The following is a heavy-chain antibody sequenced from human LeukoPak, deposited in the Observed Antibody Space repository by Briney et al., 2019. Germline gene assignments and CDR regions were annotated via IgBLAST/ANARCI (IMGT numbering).Heavy chain of an antibody. CDR1: GLTFSSYS. Sequence: GGSLRLSCAASGLTFSSYSMNWVRQAPGKGLEWVSSISSSSSYIYYADSVKGRFTISRDNAKNSLYLQMNSLRAEDTAVYYCARVGYDFWSGLLAPEQYYFDYWGQGTLVTVSS. J-gene: IGHJ4*02. CDR3: ARVGYDFWSGLLAPEQYYFDY. V-gene: IGHV3-21*01. CDR2: ISSSSSYI. D-gene: IGHD3-3*01.